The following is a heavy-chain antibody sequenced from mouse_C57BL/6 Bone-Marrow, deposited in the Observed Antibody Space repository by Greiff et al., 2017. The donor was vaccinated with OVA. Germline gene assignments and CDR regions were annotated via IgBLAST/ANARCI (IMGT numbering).Heavy chain of an antibody. Sequence: EVQLQQSGAELVRPGASVKLSCTASGFNIKDDYMHWVKQRPEQGLEWIGWIDPENGDTEYASKFQGKATITADTSSNTAYLQLSRLTSEDTAVYYCTTIAGLLLRSYWGQGTSVTVPS. J-gene: IGHJ4*01. CDR3: TTIAGLLLRSY. CDR2: IDPENGDT. V-gene: IGHV14-4*01. D-gene: IGHD1-1*01. CDR1: GFNIKDDY.